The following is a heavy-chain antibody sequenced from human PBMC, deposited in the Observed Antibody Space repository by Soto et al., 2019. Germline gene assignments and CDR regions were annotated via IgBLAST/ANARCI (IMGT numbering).Heavy chain of an antibody. J-gene: IGHJ4*02. D-gene: IGHD2-8*02. Sequence: QVQLRESGPGLVKPSDTLSLTCAVSGYSISGDNWWGWIRQPPGRGLEWIGYISSGGNTHYNPALESRLTMSVDTSKNQFSLRLNSVTAVDTAVYSCARKTGGHCPFDDWGQGTLVTVSS. CDR3: ARKTGGHCPFDD. CDR1: GYSISGDNW. CDR2: ISSGGNT. V-gene: IGHV4-28*01.